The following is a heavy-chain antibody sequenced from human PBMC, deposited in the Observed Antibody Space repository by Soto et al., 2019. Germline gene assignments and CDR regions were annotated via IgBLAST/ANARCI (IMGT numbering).Heavy chain of an antibody. CDR3: AINEGRDVSTFDY. Sequence: SVKVSCKASGGIFTRYDIRWVRQAPGQGLEWMGAIIPIFGTANYAQKFQGRVTITADATRSTAYMELSSLRSEDTAMYYCAINEGRDVSTFDYWGQGTLVTVSS. CDR2: IIPIFGTA. CDR1: GGIFTRYD. D-gene: IGHD3-10*02. J-gene: IGHJ4*02. V-gene: IGHV1-69*13.